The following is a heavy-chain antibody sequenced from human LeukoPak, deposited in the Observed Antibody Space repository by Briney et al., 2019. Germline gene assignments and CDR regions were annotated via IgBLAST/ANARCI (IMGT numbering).Heavy chain of an antibody. J-gene: IGHJ4*02. D-gene: IGHD5-24*01. V-gene: IGHV4-39*01. CDR3: ARLYGYDY. CDR2: IYYSGST. Sequence: SETLSLTCTVSGGSISSSSYYWGWIRQPPGKGLEWIGSIYYSGSTYHNPSLKSRVTISVDTSKNQFSLKLSSVTAADTAVYYCARLYGYDYWGQGTLVTVSS. CDR1: GGSISSSSYY.